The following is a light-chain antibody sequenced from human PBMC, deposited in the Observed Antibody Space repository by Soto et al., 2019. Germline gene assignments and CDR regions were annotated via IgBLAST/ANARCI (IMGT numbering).Light chain of an antibody. V-gene: IGKV1-9*01. CDR1: QGIASS. Sequence: GARVTITCRASQGIASSLAWYQQKAGKAPKLLIYAASTLESGVPSRFSGSGPGTEFTLTISSLQPEDFGIYYCQQFNSYPLTFGGGTKVEIK. CDR2: AAS. J-gene: IGKJ4*01. CDR3: QQFNSYPLT.